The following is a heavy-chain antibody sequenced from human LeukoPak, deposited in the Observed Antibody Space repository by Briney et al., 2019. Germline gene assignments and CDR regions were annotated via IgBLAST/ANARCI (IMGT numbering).Heavy chain of an antibody. CDR3: CSYCSSTSCYPFEFDY. Sequence: ASVKVSCEASGYTFTGYYMHWVRQAPGQGLEWMGWINPNSGGTNYAQKFQGRVTMTRDTSISTAYMELSRLRSDDTAVYYCCSYCSSTSCYPFEFDYWGQGTLVTVSS. V-gene: IGHV1-2*02. D-gene: IGHD2-2*01. J-gene: IGHJ4*02. CDR2: INPNSGGT. CDR1: GYTFTGYY.